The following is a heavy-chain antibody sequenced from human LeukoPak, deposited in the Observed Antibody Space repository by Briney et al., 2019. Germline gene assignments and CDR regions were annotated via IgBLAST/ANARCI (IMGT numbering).Heavy chain of an antibody. CDR1: RFTVSSNY. V-gene: IGHV3-66*01. J-gene: IGHJ6*03. D-gene: IGHD4-17*01. Sequence: GGSLRLSCAASRFTVSSNYMSWVRQAPGKGLEWVSVIYSGGKTEYADSVKGRFTISRDNSKNTLYLQMNSLRAEDTAVYYCAKDNAVTTYYYYYMDVWGKGTTVTVSS. CDR2: IYSGGKT. CDR3: AKDNAVTTYYYYYMDV.